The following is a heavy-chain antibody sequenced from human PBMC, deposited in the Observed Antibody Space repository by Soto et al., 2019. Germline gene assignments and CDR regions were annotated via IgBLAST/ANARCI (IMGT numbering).Heavy chain of an antibody. J-gene: IGHJ4*02. Sequence: PGGSLRLSCAACGFNLSSSAMNWVRQAPGKGLEWLSVISYDGSKKYYADSVKGRFTISRDDSKNTLYLQMHTLRADDTAVYYCTRDRCSGTSCYFRYWGQGTLVTVSS. CDR1: GFNLSSSA. CDR3: TRDRCSGTSCYFRY. D-gene: IGHD2-2*01. CDR2: ISYDGSKK. V-gene: IGHV3-30-3*01.